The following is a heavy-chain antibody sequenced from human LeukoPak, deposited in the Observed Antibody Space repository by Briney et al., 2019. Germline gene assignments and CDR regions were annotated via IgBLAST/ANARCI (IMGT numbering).Heavy chain of an antibody. J-gene: IGHJ5*02. CDR1: GFTVSNSY. Sequence: GGSLRLSCAASGFTVSNSYMTWVRQAPGKGLEWVSVLYSGVSTYYAGSVKGRFTVSRDNSKNTLYLQMNSLRAEDTAVYYCARVVLYGGSGVWFDPWGQGTLVTVSS. CDR3: ARVVLYGGSGVWFDP. D-gene: IGHD2-2*02. CDR2: LYSGVST. V-gene: IGHV3-53*01.